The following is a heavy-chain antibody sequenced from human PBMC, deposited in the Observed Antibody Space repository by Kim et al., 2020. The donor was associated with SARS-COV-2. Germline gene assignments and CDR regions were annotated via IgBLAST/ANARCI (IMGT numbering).Heavy chain of an antibody. CDR1: GGSISNYY. D-gene: IGHD5-18*01. CDR3: ARRAGYNYGYTSRIRYYM. CDR2: IHYSGST. V-gene: IGHV4-59*01. J-gene: IGHJ6*03. Sequence: SETLSLTCTVSGGSISNYYWSWIRQPPGKGLEWIGYIHYSGSTNYNPSLKSRVTISEDTSKNQFSLKLSSVTAADTAVYYCARRAGYNYGYTSRIRYYM.